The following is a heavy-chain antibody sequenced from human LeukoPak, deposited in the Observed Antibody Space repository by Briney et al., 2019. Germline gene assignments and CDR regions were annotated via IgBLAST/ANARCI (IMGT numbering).Heavy chain of an antibody. V-gene: IGHV4-39*07. J-gene: IGHJ3*02. D-gene: IGHD4-17*01. Sequence: SETLSLTCTVSGGSIGRSSYYWGWIRQPPGKGLEWIGNIYYSGKTDYNPSLKSRVTISVDTSKNQFSLKLSSVTAADTAVYYCARGISTTVTRRDAFDIWGQGTMVTVSS. CDR1: GGSIGRSSYY. CDR3: ARGISTTVTRRDAFDI. CDR2: IYYSGKT.